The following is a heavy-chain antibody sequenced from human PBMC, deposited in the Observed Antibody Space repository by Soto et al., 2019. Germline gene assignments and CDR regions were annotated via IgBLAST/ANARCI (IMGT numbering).Heavy chain of an antibody. J-gene: IGHJ5*02. Sequence: SETLSLTCAVYGGSFSGYYWSWSRQPPGKGLEWIGEINHSGSTNYNPSLKSRVTISVDTSKNQFSLKLSSVTAADTAVYYCARDRSRRNWFDPWGQGTLVTVSS. CDR1: GGSFSGYY. D-gene: IGHD6-13*01. CDR2: INHSGST. CDR3: ARDRSRRNWFDP. V-gene: IGHV4-34*01.